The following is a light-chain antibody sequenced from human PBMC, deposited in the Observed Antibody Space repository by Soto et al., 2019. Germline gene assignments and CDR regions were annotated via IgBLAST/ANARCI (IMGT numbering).Light chain of an antibody. CDR1: QSVSSW. J-gene: IGKJ1*01. CDR2: DAS. CDR3: QQYNSYPWT. Sequence: DIQMTQSPSTLSASVGDTVSVTCLASQSVSSWLAWYQQKPGKAPKLLIYDASSLESGVPSRFSGSGSGTEFTLTITSLQPDDFATYYCQQYNSYPWTFGQGTKVDIK. V-gene: IGKV1-5*01.